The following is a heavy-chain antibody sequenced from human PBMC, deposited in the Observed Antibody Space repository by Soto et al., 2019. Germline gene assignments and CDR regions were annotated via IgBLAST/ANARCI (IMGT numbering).Heavy chain of an antibody. CDR2: ISYSGYT. D-gene: IGHD2-2*01. J-gene: IGHJ6*03. CDR1: GGSIRNDNFY. Sequence: SETLSLTCTVSGGSIRNDNFYWSYLRQRPGKGLEWIGYISYSGYTYYHPSLKSRVTISVDTSKNQFSLKLSSVTAADTAVYYCARVGVGYYYYMDVWGKGTTVTVSS. V-gene: IGHV4-61*01. CDR3: ARVGVGYYYYMDV.